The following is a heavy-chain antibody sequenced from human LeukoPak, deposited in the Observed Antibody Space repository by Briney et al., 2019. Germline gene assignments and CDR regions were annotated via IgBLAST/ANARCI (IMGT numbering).Heavy chain of an antibody. CDR1: GGSFSGYY. CDR2: INHSGST. Sequence: SETLSLTCAVYGGSFSGYYWSWIRQPPGKGLEWIGEINHSGSTNYNPSLKSRVTISVDTSKNQFSLKLSSVTAADTAVYYCARRALRYFDWLSSLNLFDPWGQGTLVTVSS. V-gene: IGHV4-34*01. CDR3: ARRALRYFDWLSSLNLFDP. D-gene: IGHD3-9*01. J-gene: IGHJ5*02.